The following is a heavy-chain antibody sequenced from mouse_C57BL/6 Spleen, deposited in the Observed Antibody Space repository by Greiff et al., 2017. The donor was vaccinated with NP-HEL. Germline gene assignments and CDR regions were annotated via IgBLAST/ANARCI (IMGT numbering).Heavy chain of an antibody. Sequence: VQLQQSGPELVKPGASVKISCKASGYTFTDYYMNWVKQSHGKSLEWIGDINPNNGGTSYNQKFKGKATLTVDKSSSAAYMELRSLTSEDSAVYYCARGEFITTVVIDYWGQGTTLTVSS. CDR3: ARGEFITTVVIDY. V-gene: IGHV1-26*01. CDR1: GYTFTDYY. J-gene: IGHJ2*01. D-gene: IGHD1-1*01. CDR2: INPNNGGT.